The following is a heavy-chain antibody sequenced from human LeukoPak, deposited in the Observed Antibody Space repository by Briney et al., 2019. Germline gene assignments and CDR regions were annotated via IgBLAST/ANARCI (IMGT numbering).Heavy chain of an antibody. D-gene: IGHD2-21*02. V-gene: IGHV4-59*01. Sequence: SETLSLTCTVSGGSISSYYWSWIRQPPGKGLEWIGYIYYSGSTNYNPSLKSRVTISVDTSKNQFSLKLSSVTAADTAVYYCARFRGGDCYEGLDYWGQGTLVTVSS. CDR3: ARFRGGDCYEGLDY. CDR2: IYYSGST. J-gene: IGHJ4*02. CDR1: GGSISSYY.